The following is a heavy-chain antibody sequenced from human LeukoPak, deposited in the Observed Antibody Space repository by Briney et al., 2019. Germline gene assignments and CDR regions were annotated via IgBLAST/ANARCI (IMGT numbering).Heavy chain of an antibody. Sequence: SQTLSLTCTVSGGXISSGGYYWSWIRQHPGKGLEWIGYIYYSGSTYYNPSLKSRVTISVDTSKNQFSLKLSSMTAADTAVYYCARAKYYYDSSGYDYWGQGTLVTVSS. CDR3: ARAKYYYDSSGYDY. D-gene: IGHD3-22*01. CDR2: IYYSGST. CDR1: GGXISSGGYY. J-gene: IGHJ4*02. V-gene: IGHV4-31*03.